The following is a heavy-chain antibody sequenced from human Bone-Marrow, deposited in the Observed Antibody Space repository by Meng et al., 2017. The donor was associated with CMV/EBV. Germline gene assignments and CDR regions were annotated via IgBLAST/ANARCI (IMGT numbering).Heavy chain of an antibody. Sequence: ASVKVSCKASGYTFTSYDINWVRQAPGQGLEWMGWMNPNGDNTGYAQKFQGRVTMTRNTSISTAYMELSSLRSDDTAVYYCARVSPGKLELKSRQFFQHWGQGTLVTVSS. J-gene: IGHJ1*01. D-gene: IGHD1-7*01. V-gene: IGHV1-8*01. CDR2: MNPNGDNT. CDR3: ARVSPGKLELKSRQFFQH. CDR1: GYTFTSYD.